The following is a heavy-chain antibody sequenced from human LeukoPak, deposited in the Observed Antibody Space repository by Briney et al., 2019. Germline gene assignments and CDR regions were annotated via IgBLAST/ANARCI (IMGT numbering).Heavy chain of an antibody. CDR3: AGAYCGGDCYSGRTFDI. CDR1: GGSISSYY. D-gene: IGHD2-21*02. CDR2: IYYSGST. Sequence: PSETLSLTCTVSGGSISSYYWSWIRQPPGKGLEWIGYIYYSGSTNYKPSLKSRVTLSVDKSKNQFSLRLSSVTAADTAVYYCAGAYCGGDCYSGRTFDIWGQGTMVTVSS. V-gene: IGHV4-59*12. J-gene: IGHJ3*02.